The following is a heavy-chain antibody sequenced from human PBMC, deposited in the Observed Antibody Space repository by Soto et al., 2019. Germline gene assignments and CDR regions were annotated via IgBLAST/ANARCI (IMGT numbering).Heavy chain of an antibody. CDR3: AKELTLRFLEWLFDPPYYYYGMDV. J-gene: IGHJ6*02. V-gene: IGHV3-30*18. CDR1: GFTFSSYG. CDR2: ISYDGSNK. D-gene: IGHD3-3*01. Sequence: TGGSLRLSCAASGFTFSSYGMHWVRQAPGKGLEWVAVISYDGSNKYYVDSVKGRFTISRDNSKNTLYLQMNSLRAEDTAVYYCAKELTLRFLEWLFDPPYYYYGMDVWGQGTTVTVSS.